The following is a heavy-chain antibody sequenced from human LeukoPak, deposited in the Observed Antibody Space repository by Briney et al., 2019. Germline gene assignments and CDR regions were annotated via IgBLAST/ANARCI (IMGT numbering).Heavy chain of an antibody. CDR3: ARGDKRVTFGGVSVPFDY. D-gene: IGHD3-16*02. CDR2: IYYSGTT. Sequence: PSETLSLTCTVSGGSNSSNYWSWIRQPPGKGLEWIGYIYYSGTTNYNPSLESRVTISVDTSKNQFSLKLTSVTPADTAVYYCARGDKRVTFGGVSVPFDYWGQGTLVIVSS. CDR1: GGSNSSNY. J-gene: IGHJ4*02. V-gene: IGHV4-59*01.